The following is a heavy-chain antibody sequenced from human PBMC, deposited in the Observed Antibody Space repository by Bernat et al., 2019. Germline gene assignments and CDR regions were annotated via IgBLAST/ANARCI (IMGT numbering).Heavy chain of an antibody. CDR2: MNPNSGNT. Sequence: QVQLVQSGAEAKKPGASVKVSCKASGYTFTSYDINWVRQATGQGLEWMGWMNPNSGNTGYAQKFQGRVTMTRNTSISTAYMELSSLRSEDTAVYYCARGVRPYYDYIWGSYRYVDYWGQGTLVTVSS. D-gene: IGHD3-16*02. CDR3: ARGVRPYYDYIWGSYRYVDY. CDR1: GYTFTSYD. J-gene: IGHJ4*02. V-gene: IGHV1-8*01.